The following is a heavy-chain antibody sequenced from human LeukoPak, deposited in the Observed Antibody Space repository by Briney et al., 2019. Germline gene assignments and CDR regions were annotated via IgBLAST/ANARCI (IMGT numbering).Heavy chain of an antibody. CDR3: ARVGILRKALDY. CDR2: MNPNSGNA. J-gene: IGHJ4*02. V-gene: IGHV1-8*01. CDR1: GYTFTSYD. Sequence: APVKVSCKASGYTFTSYDINWVRQATGQGLEWMGWMNPNSGNAGYAQKFQGRVTMTRNTSISTAYMELSSLRSEDTAVYYCARVGILRKALDYWGQGTLVTVSS. D-gene: IGHD4-17*01.